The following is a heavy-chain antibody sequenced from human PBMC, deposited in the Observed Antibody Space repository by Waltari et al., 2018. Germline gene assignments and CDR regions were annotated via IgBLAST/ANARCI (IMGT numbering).Heavy chain of an antibody. Sequence: QLQLQESGPGLVKPSGTLSLTCTVSDDSISSGDYYWGWIRQPPGKGLEWIGSIYYRGTTSYNPSIRSRVTMSVDTSKKQFSLKLSSVTAADTAVYYCARSLHVFKAAAGMFDYWGQGTLVTVSS. J-gene: IGHJ4*02. CDR2: IYYRGTT. CDR1: DDSISSGDYY. D-gene: IGHD6-13*01. V-gene: IGHV4-39*01. CDR3: ARSLHVFKAAAGMFDY.